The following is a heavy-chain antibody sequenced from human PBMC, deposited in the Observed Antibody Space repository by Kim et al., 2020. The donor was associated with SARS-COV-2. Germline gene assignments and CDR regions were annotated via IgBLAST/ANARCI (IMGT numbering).Heavy chain of an antibody. CDR3: AMKGGAGYGDYAFDY. J-gene: IGHJ4*02. D-gene: IGHD4-17*01. Sequence: GGSLRLSCAASGFTFSSYGMHWVRQAPGKGLEWVAVIWYDGSNKYYADSVKGRFTISRDNSKNTLYLQMNSLRAEDTAVYYCAMKGGAGYGDYAFDYWGQGTLVTVSS. CDR2: IWYDGSNK. CDR1: GFTFSSYG. V-gene: IGHV3-33*01.